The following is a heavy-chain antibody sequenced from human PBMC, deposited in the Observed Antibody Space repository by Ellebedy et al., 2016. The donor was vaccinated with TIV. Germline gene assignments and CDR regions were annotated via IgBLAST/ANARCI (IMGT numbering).Heavy chain of an antibody. CDR3: AKELVHAIHGFDI. Sequence: GESLKISCAASGFTFNRYGMQWVRQAPGKGLEWVAVISNDERTQYYVDSVKGRFTISRYNSKNTVYLQMNSLRAEDTAIYYCAKELVHAIHGFDIWGQGTMVTVSS. CDR2: ISNDERTQ. J-gene: IGHJ3*02. D-gene: IGHD2-8*02. V-gene: IGHV3-30*18. CDR1: GFTFNRYG.